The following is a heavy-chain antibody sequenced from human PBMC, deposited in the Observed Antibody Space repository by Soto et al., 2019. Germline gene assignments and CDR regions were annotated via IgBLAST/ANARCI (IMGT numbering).Heavy chain of an antibody. CDR3: ARELAEAARSLDF. CDR2: IYTSGIT. J-gene: IGHJ4*02. Sequence: SETLSLTCTVSGGSFSSYYWSWIRQPAGKGLEWIGRIYTSGITNYNPSLKSRVTMSVDTSSEQFSLNMTSVTAADTAVYFCARELAEAARSLDFWGLGTLVTVSS. V-gene: IGHV4-4*07. CDR1: GGSFSSYY. D-gene: IGHD6-6*01.